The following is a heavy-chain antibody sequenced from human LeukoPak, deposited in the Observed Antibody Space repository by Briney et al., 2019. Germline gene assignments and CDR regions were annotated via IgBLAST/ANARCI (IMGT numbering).Heavy chain of an antibody. CDR1: GGSISSGGYS. D-gene: IGHD3-22*01. V-gene: IGHV4-30-2*01. J-gene: IGHJ4*02. Sequence: SGTLSLTCAVSGGSISSGGYSWSWIRQPPGKGLEWIGYIYHSGSTYYNPSLKSRVTISVDRSKNQFSLKLSSVTAADTAVYYCARAYYYDSSGYFPRSGYFDYWGQGTLVTVSS. CDR2: IYHSGST. CDR3: ARAYYYDSSGYFPRSGYFDY.